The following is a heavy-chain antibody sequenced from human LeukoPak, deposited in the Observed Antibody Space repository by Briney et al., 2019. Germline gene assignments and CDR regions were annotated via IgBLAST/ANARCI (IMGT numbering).Heavy chain of an antibody. CDR1: GFTFSSYA. Sequence: GGSLRLSCAASGFTFSSYAMSWVRQAPGKGLGWVSAISGSGGSTYYADSVKGRFTISRDNSKNTLYLQMNSLRAEDTAVYYCAKAPSRYYYDSSGYYYYFDYWGQGTLVTVSS. J-gene: IGHJ4*02. CDR2: ISGSGGST. CDR3: AKAPSRYYYDSSGYYYYFDY. V-gene: IGHV3-23*01. D-gene: IGHD3-22*01.